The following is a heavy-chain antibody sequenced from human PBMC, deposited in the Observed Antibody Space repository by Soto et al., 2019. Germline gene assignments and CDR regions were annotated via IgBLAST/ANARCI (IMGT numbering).Heavy chain of an antibody. V-gene: IGHV6-1*01. D-gene: IGHD6-13*01. Sequence: QVQLQQSGPGLVKPSQTLSLTCAISGDSVSSNRATWNWFRQSPSRGLEWLGRTYYTSRWFHDYAVCLNGRGTINPDTSYKQFSLHLTSVTAEDSAVNYCAPLVGNSWIDYWGQGTLVTVSS. CDR3: APLVGNSWIDY. CDR1: GDSVSSNRAT. CDR2: TYYTSRWFH. J-gene: IGHJ4*02.